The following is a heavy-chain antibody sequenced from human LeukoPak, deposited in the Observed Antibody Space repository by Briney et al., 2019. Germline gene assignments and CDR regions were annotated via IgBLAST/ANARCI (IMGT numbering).Heavy chain of an antibody. CDR1: GYSISSGYY. CDR2: IYYTGGT. J-gene: IGHJ4*02. D-gene: IGHD5-18*01. Sequence: SETLSLTCSVSGYSISSGYYWGWIRQPPGRGLEWIGSIYYTGGTLYNPSLKSRVSMSVGTSTNQFSLKLTSVTAADTAVYYCARDRTGRNTAQDDYWGQGTLVTVSS. V-gene: IGHV4-38-2*02. CDR3: ARDRTGRNTAQDDY.